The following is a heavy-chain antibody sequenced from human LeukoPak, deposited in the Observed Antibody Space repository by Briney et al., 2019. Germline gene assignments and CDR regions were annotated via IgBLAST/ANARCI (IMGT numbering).Heavy chain of an antibody. CDR2: ISAYNGNT. CDR1: GYTFTSYG. J-gene: IGHJ3*02. V-gene: IGHV1-18*01. D-gene: IGHD2-15*01. Sequence: GASAKVSCKASGYTFTSYGISWVRQAPGQGLEWMGWISAYNGNTNYAQKLQGRVTMTTDTSTSTAYMELRSLRSDDTAVYYCARAVYYCSGGSCYWVTDAFDIWGQGTMVTVSS. CDR3: ARAVYYCSGGSCYWVTDAFDI.